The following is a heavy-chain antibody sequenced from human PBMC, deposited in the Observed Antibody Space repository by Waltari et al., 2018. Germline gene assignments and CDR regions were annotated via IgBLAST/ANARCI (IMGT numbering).Heavy chain of an antibody. J-gene: IGHJ4*01. V-gene: IGHV4-4*02. CDR2: IWHNGNT. CDR1: GVSIDSFNW. Sequence: QVQLQESGPGLVKPAGTLSLTCAVSGVSIDSFNWWSWVRQSPGKGLEWIGEIWHNGNTHSNPSLKSRVTMSVDMSKNEFSLTLTSVTAADTARYYCARNGGGGGSDYWGHGTVVNVSS. CDR3: ARNGGGGGSDY. D-gene: IGHD1-26*01.